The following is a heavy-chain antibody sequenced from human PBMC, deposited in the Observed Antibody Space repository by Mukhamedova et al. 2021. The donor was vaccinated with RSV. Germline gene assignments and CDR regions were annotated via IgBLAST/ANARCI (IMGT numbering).Heavy chain of an antibody. Sequence: GKGLEWVSYISSSSSTIYYADSVKGRFTISRDNAKNSLYLQMNSLRAEDTAVYYCARVPAAIEDYYYMDVWGQGTTVTVS. CDR2: ISSSSSTI. V-gene: IGHV3-48*04. CDR3: ARVPAAIEDYYYMDV. D-gene: IGHD2-2*02. J-gene: IGHJ6*03.